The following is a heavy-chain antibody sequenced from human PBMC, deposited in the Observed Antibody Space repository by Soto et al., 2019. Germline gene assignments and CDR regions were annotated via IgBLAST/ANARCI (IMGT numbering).Heavy chain of an antibody. Sequence: EVQLLESGGGLVQPGGSLRLSCAASGFTFSTYAMTWVRQAPGKGLEWVSAISASDGSTYYADSVKGRFTISRDNSKNTLYLQMNSLRVEDTAVYYCAKVGFPYSYGYLFYYWGQGTLVTVSS. CDR3: AKVGFPYSYGYLFYY. J-gene: IGHJ4*02. CDR1: GFTFSTYA. V-gene: IGHV3-23*01. D-gene: IGHD5-18*01. CDR2: ISASDGST.